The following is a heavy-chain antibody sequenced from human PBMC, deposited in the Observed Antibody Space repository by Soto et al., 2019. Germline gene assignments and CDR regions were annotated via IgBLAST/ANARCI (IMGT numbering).Heavy chain of an antibody. V-gene: IGHV6-1*01. Sequence: PSQTLSLTCAISGDSVSTNSATWDWIRQSPSRGLEWLGRTYYRSKWYNDYAVSVKSRITINPDTSKNQFSLQLKFVTPEDTAVYYCVRGIGYIDSWGQGTLVTVSS. CDR2: TYYRSKWYN. CDR1: GDSVSTNSAT. J-gene: IGHJ4*02. D-gene: IGHD3-3*01. CDR3: VRGIGYIDS.